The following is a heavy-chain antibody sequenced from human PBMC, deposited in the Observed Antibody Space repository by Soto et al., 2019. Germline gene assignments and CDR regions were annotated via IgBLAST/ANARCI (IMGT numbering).Heavy chain of an antibody. CDR2: IYYSGKN. CDR3: ARDFCSGGSCCLEPPRDVFDI. Sequence: SETLSLTCTVSGGSISNGDYYWSWIRQPPGKGLEWIGYIYYSGKNYNNPSLKGRVAISIDTSKNQFSLKLNSVTAADTAVYFCARDFCSGGSCCLEPPRDVFDIWGQGTMVTVSS. CDR1: GGSISNGDYY. V-gene: IGHV4-30-4*01. J-gene: IGHJ3*02. D-gene: IGHD2-15*01.